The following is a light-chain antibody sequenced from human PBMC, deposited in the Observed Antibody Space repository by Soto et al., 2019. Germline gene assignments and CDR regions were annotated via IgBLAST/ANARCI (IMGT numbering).Light chain of an antibody. Sequence: IVMTQSPATLSVSPGERATLSCRASQSVSSNLAWYQQKPGQAPRLLIYGASTRATGIPARFSGTASGTDFTLTISSLQPEDFATYYCQQSYSTPLTSGQ. CDR2: GAS. J-gene: IGKJ1*01. CDR1: QSVSSN. CDR3: QQSYSTPLT. V-gene: IGKV3-15*01.